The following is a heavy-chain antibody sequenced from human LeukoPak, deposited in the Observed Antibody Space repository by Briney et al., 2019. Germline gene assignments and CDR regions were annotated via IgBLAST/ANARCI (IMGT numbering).Heavy chain of an antibody. V-gene: IGHV3-74*01. Sequence: PGGSLRLSCAASGITFSSHAMTWVRHAPGKGLVWVSRINSDGSSTSYADSVKGRFTISRDNAKNTLYLQMNSLRAEDTAVYYCAREAGYYDSSGYNAFDIWGQGTMVTVSS. CDR2: INSDGSST. D-gene: IGHD3-22*01. CDR1: GITFSSHA. J-gene: IGHJ3*02. CDR3: AREAGYYDSSGYNAFDI.